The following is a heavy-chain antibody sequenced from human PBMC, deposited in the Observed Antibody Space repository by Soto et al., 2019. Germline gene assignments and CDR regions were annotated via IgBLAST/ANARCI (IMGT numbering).Heavy chain of an antibody. D-gene: IGHD3-16*02. CDR3: AREMVLDDYIWGSYRYRGSIDY. J-gene: IGHJ4*02. CDR1: GFTFSDYY. V-gene: IGHV3-11*01. CDR2: ISSSGSTI. Sequence: GGSLRLSCAASGFTFSDYYMSWIRQAPGKGLEWVSYISSSGSTIYYADSVKGRFTISRDNAKNSLYLQMNSLRAEDTAVYYCAREMVLDDYIWGSYRYRGSIDYWGQGTLVTVSS.